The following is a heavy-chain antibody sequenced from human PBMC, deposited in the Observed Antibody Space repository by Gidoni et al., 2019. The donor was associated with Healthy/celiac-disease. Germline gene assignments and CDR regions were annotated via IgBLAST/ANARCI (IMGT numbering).Heavy chain of an antibody. J-gene: IGHJ5*02. CDR2: INHSGST. CDR1: GGSFSGYY. Sequence: QVQLQQWGAGLLKPSETLSLTCAVYGGSFSGYYWRWLRQPPGKGLEWIGEINHSGSTNYNPSLKSRVTISVDTSKNQFSLKLSSVTAADTAVYYCARDRRITIFGVVIKGNNWFDPWGQGTLVTVSS. D-gene: IGHD3-3*01. CDR3: ARDRRITIFGVVIKGNNWFDP. V-gene: IGHV4-34*01.